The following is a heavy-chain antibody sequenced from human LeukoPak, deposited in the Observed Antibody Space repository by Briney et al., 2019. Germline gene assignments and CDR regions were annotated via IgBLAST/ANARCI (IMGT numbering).Heavy chain of an antibody. V-gene: IGHV3-23*01. J-gene: IGHJ4*02. CDR3: AKDRSGGWNCFDS. CDR1: GFTFSTYA. CDR2: IGGSGGST. D-gene: IGHD6-19*01. Sequence: GGSLRLSCAGSGFTFSTYAMYWVRQAPGKGLEWVSSIGGSGGSTNYADSVKGRFTISRDNSKNTLYLQMNSLKAEDTALYYCAKDRSGGWNCFDSWGQGTLVTVSS.